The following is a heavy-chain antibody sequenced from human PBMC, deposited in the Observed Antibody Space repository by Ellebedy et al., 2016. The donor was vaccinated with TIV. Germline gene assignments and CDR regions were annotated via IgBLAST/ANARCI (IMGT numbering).Heavy chain of an antibody. CDR1: GGSFSGYY. CDR3: ARGYGVAGGNSPDYFDY. CDR2: INHSGST. J-gene: IGHJ4*02. V-gene: IGHV4-34*01. Sequence: GSLRLXXAVYGGSFSGYYWSWIRQPPGKGLEWIGEINHSGSTNYNPSLKSRVTISVDRSKNQFSLKLSSVTAADTAVYYCARGYGVAGGNSPDYFDYWGQGTLVTVSS. D-gene: IGHD4-23*01.